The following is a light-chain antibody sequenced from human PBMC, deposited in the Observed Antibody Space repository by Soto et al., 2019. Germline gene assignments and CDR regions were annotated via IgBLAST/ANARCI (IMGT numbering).Light chain of an antibody. Sequence: DIQMTQSPSTLSASVGDRVTITCRASQSISTWLAWYQQKPGKAPNLLIYKALSLESGVPSRFSGSGSGTEFTLTISRLQPDDFATYYCQQYSIYSLTFGGGTKVEIK. CDR1: QSISTW. V-gene: IGKV1-5*03. CDR3: QQYSIYSLT. J-gene: IGKJ4*01. CDR2: KAL.